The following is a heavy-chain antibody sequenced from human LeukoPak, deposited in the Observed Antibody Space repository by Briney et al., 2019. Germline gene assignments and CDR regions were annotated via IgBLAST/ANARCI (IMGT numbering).Heavy chain of an antibody. J-gene: IGHJ4*02. CDR3: ARGRDGYKY. CDR2: ISSRGKTT. V-gene: IGHV3-11*01. D-gene: IGHD5-24*01. Sequence: PGGSLRLSCAASGFTFSDYYMSWIRQAPGKGLEWLSYISSRGKTTHFADSVKGRFSVSRDNTNNTLYVQMNSLRAEDTAVYFCARGRDGYKYSGQGTLVTVSS. CDR1: GFTFSDYY.